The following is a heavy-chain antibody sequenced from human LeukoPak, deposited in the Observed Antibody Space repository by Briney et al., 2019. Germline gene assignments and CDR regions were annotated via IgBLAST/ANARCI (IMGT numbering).Heavy chain of an antibody. Sequence: SQTLSLTCTVSGGSISSGSYYWSWIRQPPGKGLEWIGYIYYSGSTNYNPSLKSRVTISVDTSKNQFSLKLSSVTAADTAVYYCARDLNFPYDFWSGYYASWGQGTLVTVSS. J-gene: IGHJ4*02. CDR2: IYYSGST. CDR1: GGSISSGSYY. V-gene: IGHV4-61*01. D-gene: IGHD3-3*01. CDR3: ARDLNFPYDFWSGYYAS.